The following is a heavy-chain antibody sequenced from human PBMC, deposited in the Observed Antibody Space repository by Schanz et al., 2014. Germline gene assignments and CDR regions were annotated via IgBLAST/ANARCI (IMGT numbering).Heavy chain of an antibody. Sequence: EVQLVESGGGVVQPGKSLRLSCATSGFIFRSFGIHWVRQAPGKGLEWVSFINTGSNYINYADSVKGRFTISRDNTKNSLFLQMNSLRAEDTAVYYCARDFLLEQLGYSHYYYAMDVWGQGTTVTVSS. J-gene: IGHJ6*02. CDR2: INTGSNYI. CDR1: GFIFRSFG. V-gene: IGHV3-21*05. CDR3: ARDFLLEQLGYSHYYYAMDV. D-gene: IGHD2-15*01.